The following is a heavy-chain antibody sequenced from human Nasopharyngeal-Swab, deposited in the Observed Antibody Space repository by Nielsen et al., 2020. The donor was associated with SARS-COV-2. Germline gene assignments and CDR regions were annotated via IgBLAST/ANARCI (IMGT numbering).Heavy chain of an antibody. V-gene: IGHV3-53*01. J-gene: IGHJ6*02. D-gene: IGHD2/OR15-2a*01. CDR3: ASDSNGMDV. Sequence: WIRQPPGKGLEWVSVIYSGGSTYYADSVKGRFTISRDNSKNTLYLQMNSLRAEDTAVYYCASDSNGMDVWGQGTTVTVSS. CDR2: IYSGGST.